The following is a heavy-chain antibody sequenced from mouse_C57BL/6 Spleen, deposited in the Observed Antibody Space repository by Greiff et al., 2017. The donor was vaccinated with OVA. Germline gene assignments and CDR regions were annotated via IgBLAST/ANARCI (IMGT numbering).Heavy chain of an antibody. D-gene: IGHD2-1*01. J-gene: IGHJ2*01. Sequence: QVQLQQPGAELVMPGASVKLSCKASGYTFTSYWMHWVKQRPGQGLEWIGEIVPSDSYTNYNQKFKGKSTLTVDKSSSTAYMQLSSLTSEDSAVYYCARIYGNYGDYWGQGTTLTVSS. CDR1: GYTFTSYW. CDR3: ARIYGNYGDY. CDR2: IVPSDSYT. V-gene: IGHV1-69*01.